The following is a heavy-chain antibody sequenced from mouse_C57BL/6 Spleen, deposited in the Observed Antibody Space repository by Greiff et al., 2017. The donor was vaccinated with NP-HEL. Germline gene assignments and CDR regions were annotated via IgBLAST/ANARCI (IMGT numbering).Heavy chain of an antibody. V-gene: IGHV1-55*01. CDR2: IYPGSGST. D-gene: IGHD1-1*01. J-gene: IGHJ1*03. CDR1: GYTFTSYW. Sequence: QVQLQQPGAELVKPGASVKMSCKASGYTFTSYWITWVKQRPGQGLEWIGDIYPGSGSTNYNEKFKSKATLTVDTSSSPAYMQLSSLTSEDSAVYYCAREVGIYYGSSPRYFDVWGTGTTVTVSS. CDR3: AREVGIYYGSSPRYFDV.